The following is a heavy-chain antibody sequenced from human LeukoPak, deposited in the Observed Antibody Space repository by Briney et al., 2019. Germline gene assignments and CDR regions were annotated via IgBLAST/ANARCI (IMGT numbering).Heavy chain of an antibody. Sequence: GESLKISCKGSGYSFTNYWIGWARQMPGKGLGWVGIIYPGDSETRYSPSFQGQVTISVDRSITTASLQWSSLKASDTAMYYCARLEYSSSPVDYWGQGTLVTVSS. J-gene: IGHJ4*02. CDR1: GYSFTNYW. CDR3: ARLEYSSSPVDY. D-gene: IGHD6-6*01. CDR2: IYPGDSET. V-gene: IGHV5-51*01.